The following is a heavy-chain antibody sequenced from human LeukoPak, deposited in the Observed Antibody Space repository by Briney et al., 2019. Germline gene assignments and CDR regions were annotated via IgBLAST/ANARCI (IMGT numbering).Heavy chain of an antibody. CDR3: ASEGLSSLGDMAFDY. V-gene: IGHV3-48*03. CDR1: GFTFSSYE. Sequence: GGSPRLSCAASGFTFSSYEMNWVRQAPGKGLEWVSYISSSGSPIYYADSVKGRFTISRDNAKNSLYLQMNSLRAEDTAVYYCASEGLSSLGDMAFDYWGQGTLVTVSS. CDR2: ISSSGSPI. D-gene: IGHD3-16*01. J-gene: IGHJ4*02.